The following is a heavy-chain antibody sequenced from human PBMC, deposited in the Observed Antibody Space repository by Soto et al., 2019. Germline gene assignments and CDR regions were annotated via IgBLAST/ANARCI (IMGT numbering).Heavy chain of an antibody. CDR3: AGPPELTRIYYYGMDV. V-gene: IGHV1-69*13. D-gene: IGHD1-7*01. CDR1: GGTFSSYA. J-gene: IGHJ6*02. Sequence: SVKVSCKASGGTFSSYAISWVRQAPGQGLEWMGGIIPIFGTANYAQKFQGRVTITADESTSTAYMELSSLRSEDTAVFYCAGPPELTRIYYYGMDVWGQGTRVTVSS. CDR2: IIPIFGTA.